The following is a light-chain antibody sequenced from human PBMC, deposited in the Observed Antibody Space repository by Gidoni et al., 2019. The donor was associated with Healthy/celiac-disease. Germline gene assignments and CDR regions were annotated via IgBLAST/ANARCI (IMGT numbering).Light chain of an antibody. CDR2: EVS. V-gene: IGLV2-23*02. CDR1: SSDVGSYNL. CDR3: CSYAGSSTLV. Sequence: QSALTQPASVSGSPGHSITIYCTCTSSDVGSYNLVSLYQQHPGKAPKLMIYEVSKRPSGVSNRFSGSKSGNTASLTISGLQAEDEADYYCCSYAGSSTLVFGTGTKLTVL. J-gene: IGLJ1*01.